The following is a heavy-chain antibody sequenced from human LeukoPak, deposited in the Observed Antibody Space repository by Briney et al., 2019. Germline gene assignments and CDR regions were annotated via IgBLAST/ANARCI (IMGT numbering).Heavy chain of an antibody. CDR2: ISGYSRNT. D-gene: IGHD1-14*01. Sequence: ASVKVSCKASGYTFSSYGISWVRQAPGQGLEWMGWISGYSRNTYYGQKFQGRMSLTTDASMNTAYMELKRLRSDDTAIYYCTRDASVFDVGTTSGVFDFWGQGALVTVSS. CDR3: TRDASVFDVGTTSGVFDF. J-gene: IGHJ4*02. V-gene: IGHV1-18*01. CDR1: GYTFSSYG.